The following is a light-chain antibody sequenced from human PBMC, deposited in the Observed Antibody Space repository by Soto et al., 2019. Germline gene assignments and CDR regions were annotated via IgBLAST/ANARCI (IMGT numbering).Light chain of an antibody. J-gene: IGKJ1*01. CDR3: QQSGSSGT. CDR1: QSVSSN. V-gene: IGKV3-20*01. CDR2: GAS. Sequence: EIVLKQSPATLSLSPGERATLSYRASQSVSSNLAWYQQKPGQAPRLLIYGASNRATGIPDWLSGSWSGTDFTLTISRIEPEDSAVYYCQQSGSSGTFGQGTNVDI.